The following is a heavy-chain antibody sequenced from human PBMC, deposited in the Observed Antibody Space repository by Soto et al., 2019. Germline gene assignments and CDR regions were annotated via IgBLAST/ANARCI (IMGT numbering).Heavy chain of an antibody. CDR1: GGSISSSSYY. D-gene: IGHD5-18*01. J-gene: IGHJ5*02. CDR3: ARPVACGYSYGSGCHYGWFDP. Sequence: QLQLQESGPGLVKPSETLSLTCTVSGGSISSSSYYWGWIRQPPGKGLEWIGSIYYSGSTYYNPSLKSRVTISVDTSKNQFSLKLSSVTAADTAVYYCARPVACGYSYGSGCHYGWFDPWGQGTLVTVSS. V-gene: IGHV4-39*01. CDR2: IYYSGST.